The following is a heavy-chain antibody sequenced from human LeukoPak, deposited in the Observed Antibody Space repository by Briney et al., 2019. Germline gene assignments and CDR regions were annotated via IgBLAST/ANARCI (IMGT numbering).Heavy chain of an antibody. V-gene: IGHV3-33*06. D-gene: IGHD4-17*01. Sequence: GGSLRLSCAASGFTFSSYGMHWVRRAPGKGLEWVAVIWYDGSNKYYADSVKGRFTISRDNSKNTLYLQMNSLRAEDTAVYYCAKDLKARVTTTDYWGQGTLVTVSS. CDR1: GFTFSSYG. J-gene: IGHJ4*02. CDR3: AKDLKARVTTTDY. CDR2: IWYDGSNK.